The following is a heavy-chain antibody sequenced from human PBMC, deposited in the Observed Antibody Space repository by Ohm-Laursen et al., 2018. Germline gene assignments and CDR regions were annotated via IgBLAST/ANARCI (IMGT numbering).Heavy chain of an antibody. V-gene: IGHV3-72*01. J-gene: IGHJ4*02. Sequence: SLSLSCAASGFTFSTFAINWVRQAPGQGLEWVGSIGNKANSYTTKYAASVKGRFTISRDDSENSMYLQMNSLTTEDTAVYYWAGVRINKWSFDYWGQGTLVTVSS. D-gene: IGHD2-15*01. CDR1: GFTFSTFA. CDR3: AGVRINKWSFDY. CDR2: IGNKANSYTT.